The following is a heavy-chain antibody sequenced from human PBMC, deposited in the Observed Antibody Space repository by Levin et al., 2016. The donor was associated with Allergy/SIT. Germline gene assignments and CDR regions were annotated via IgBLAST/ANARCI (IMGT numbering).Heavy chain of an antibody. CDR1: GFTFSSYG. Sequence: GGSLRLSCAASGFTFSSYGMHWVRQAPGKGLEWVAVISYDGSNKYYADSVKGRFTISRDNSKNTLYLQMNSLRAEDTAVYYCAKADRVDIVATINSDYYYYMDVWGKGTTVTVSS. CDR2: ISYDGSNK. D-gene: IGHD5-12*01. J-gene: IGHJ6*03. CDR3: AKADRVDIVATINSDYYYYMDV. V-gene: IGHV3-30*18.